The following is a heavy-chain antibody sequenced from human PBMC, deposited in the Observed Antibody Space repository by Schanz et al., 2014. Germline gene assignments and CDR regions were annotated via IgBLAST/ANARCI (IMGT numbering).Heavy chain of an antibody. CDR1: AVFISRYY. J-gene: IGHJ4*02. CDR2: VNYIGST. Sequence: QVQLQESGPGLVKPSATLSLTCTVSAVFISRYYWSWVRQAPGKGLEWIGYVNYIGSTKYNPSLESRVTISADTSKKQFSLKMTSVTTADTAVYYCASAHWFGSGTTIVDYWGQGTLVTVSS. V-gene: IGHV4-59*01. D-gene: IGHD3-10*01. CDR3: ASAHWFGSGTTIVDY.